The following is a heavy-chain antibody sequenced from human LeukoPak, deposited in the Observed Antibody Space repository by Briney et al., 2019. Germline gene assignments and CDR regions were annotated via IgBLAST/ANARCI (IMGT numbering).Heavy chain of an antibody. CDR1: GYTFTSYG. Sequence: GASVKVSCKASGYTFTSYGISWVRQAPGQGLEWMGWISAYNGNTNYAQKLQGRVTMTTDTSTSTAYMELRSLRSDDTAVYYCARGVRGVIVPTPYYYYMDVWGKGTTVTVSS. CDR2: ISAYNGNT. CDR3: ARGVRGVIVPTPYYYYMDV. D-gene: IGHD3-10*01. V-gene: IGHV1-18*01. J-gene: IGHJ6*03.